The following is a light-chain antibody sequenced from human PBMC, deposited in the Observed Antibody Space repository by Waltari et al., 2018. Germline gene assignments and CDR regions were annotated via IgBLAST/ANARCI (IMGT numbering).Light chain of an antibody. CDR2: DAS. CDR1: QSITSR. J-gene: IGKJ1*01. CDR3: QQYESYSGT. V-gene: IGKV1-5*01. Sequence: DIQMTQSPSTLSASVGDRVATPCRASQSITSRLAWYQQRPGKAPQLLIFDASTLESGVPSRFSGSGSGTEFTLTISSLQPDDFATYYCQQYESYSGTFGQGSKVEVK.